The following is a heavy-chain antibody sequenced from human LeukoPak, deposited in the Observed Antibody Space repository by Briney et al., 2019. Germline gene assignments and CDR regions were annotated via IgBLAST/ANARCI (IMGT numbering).Heavy chain of an antibody. D-gene: IGHD7-27*01. V-gene: IGHV1-8*03. Sequence: ASVKVSCKASGYTFTSSYINWVRQATGHGLEWMGWINPNSGNTGYAQQFQGRVTITGNTSIRTAYMELRSLRSDDTAVYYCARMLWGRTRSRTYYFDYWGEGTLVTVSS. CDR3: ARMLWGRTRSRTYYFDY. J-gene: IGHJ4*02. CDR1: GYTFTSSY. CDR2: INPNSGNT.